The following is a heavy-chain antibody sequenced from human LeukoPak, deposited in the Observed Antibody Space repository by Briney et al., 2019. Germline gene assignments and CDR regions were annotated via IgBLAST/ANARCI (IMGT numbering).Heavy chain of an antibody. CDR2: ISYDGSNK. D-gene: IGHD3-10*01. J-gene: IGHJ6*03. Sequence: GGSLRLSCAASGFTFGSYAMHWVRQAPGKGLEWVAVISYDGSNKYYADSVKGRFTISRDNSKNTLYLQMNSLRAEDTAVYYCARSSGYYYYMDVWGKGTTVTVSS. CDR1: GFTFGSYA. V-gene: IGHV3-30-3*01. CDR3: ARSSGYYYYMDV.